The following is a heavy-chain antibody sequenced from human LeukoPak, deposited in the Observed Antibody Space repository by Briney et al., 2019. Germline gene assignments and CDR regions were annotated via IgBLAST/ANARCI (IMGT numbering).Heavy chain of an antibody. CDR2: IYYSGST. CDR3: ARVVDTAMVGSFDY. CDR1: GGSISSYH. V-gene: IGHV4-59*08. Sequence: SETLSLTCTVSGGSISSYHWSWIRQPPGKGLECIGFIYYSGSTNYNPSLKSRVTISVDTSKNQFSLKLSSVTAADTAVYYCARVVDTAMVGSFDYWGQGTLVTVSS. D-gene: IGHD5-18*01. J-gene: IGHJ4*02.